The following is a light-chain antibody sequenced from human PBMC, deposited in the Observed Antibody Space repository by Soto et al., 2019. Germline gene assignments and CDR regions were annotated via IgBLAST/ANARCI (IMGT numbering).Light chain of an antibody. J-gene: IGLJ3*02. CDR1: SGSVSTTHY. CDR2: STN. V-gene: IGLV8-61*01. Sequence: QTVVTQEPSFSVSPGGTVTLTCGLSSGSVSTTHYASWYQQIPGQPPRTLIYSTNSRSSGVPDRFSGSILGNKAALTITGARAEDESDYYCVLYVASGISMFGGGTKVTVL. CDR3: VLYVASGISM.